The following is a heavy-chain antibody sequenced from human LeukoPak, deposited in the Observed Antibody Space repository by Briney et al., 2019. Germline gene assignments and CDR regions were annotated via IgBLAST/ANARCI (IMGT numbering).Heavy chain of an antibody. CDR1: GGSFSSYY. D-gene: IGHD2-2*01. CDR3: ARGPGYCSSTSCYPELIDY. Sequence: SETLSLTWAVYGGSFSSYYWSWIRQPPGKGLEWIGSIYYSGSTYYNPSLKSRVTISVDTSKNQFSLKLSSVTAADTAVYYCARGPGYCSSTSCYPELIDYWGQGTLVTVSS. J-gene: IGHJ4*02. CDR2: IYYSGST. V-gene: IGHV4-34*01.